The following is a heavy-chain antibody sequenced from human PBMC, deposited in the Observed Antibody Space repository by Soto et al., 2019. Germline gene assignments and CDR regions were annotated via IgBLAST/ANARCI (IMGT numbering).Heavy chain of an antibody. J-gene: IGHJ4*02. D-gene: IGHD6-13*01. CDR2: INPSGGST. Sequence: GASVKVSCKASGYTFTSYYMHWVRQAPGQGLEWMGIINPSGGSTSYAQKFQGRVTMTRDTSTSTVYMELSRLRSEDTAVYYCARDPVIASAGTPFDYWGQGTLVTVSS. V-gene: IGHV1-46*01. CDR1: GYTFTSYY. CDR3: ARDPVIASAGTPFDY.